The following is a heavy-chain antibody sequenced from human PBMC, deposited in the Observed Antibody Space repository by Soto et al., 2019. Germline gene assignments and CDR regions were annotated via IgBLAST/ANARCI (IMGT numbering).Heavy chain of an antibody. D-gene: IGHD1-20*01. V-gene: IGHV3-9*01. J-gene: IGHJ6*02. CDR1: GFTFEEYA. Sequence: GGSLRLSCATSGFTFEEYAMHWVRQAPGKGLEWVSSISWNSGNIDYADSVKGRFTIARDNAKNSLFLQMDSLRAEDTALYFCVKHKPKIHIYNAMDVWGQGTTVTVSS. CDR3: VKHKPKIHIYNAMDV. CDR2: ISWNSGNI.